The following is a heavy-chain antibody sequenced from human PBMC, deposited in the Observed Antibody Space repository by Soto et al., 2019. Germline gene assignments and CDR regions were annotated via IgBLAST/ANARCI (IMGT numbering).Heavy chain of an antibody. CDR2: MNPNSGNT. CDR1: GYTFTSYD. V-gene: IGHV1-8*01. D-gene: IGHD6-6*01. CDR3: ARRASSSSGRYYYYYMDV. Sequence: ASVKVSCKASGYTFTSYDINWVRQATGQGLEWMGWMNPNSGNTGYAQKFQGRVTMTRNTSKSTAYMELSSLRSEDTAVYYCARRASSSSGRYYYYYMDVWRKGTAVTVSS. J-gene: IGHJ6*03.